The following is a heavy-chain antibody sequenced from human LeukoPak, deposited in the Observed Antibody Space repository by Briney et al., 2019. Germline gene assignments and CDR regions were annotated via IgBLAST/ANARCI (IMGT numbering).Heavy chain of an antibody. CDR2: ISYDGSNK. D-gene: IGHD2-2*02. J-gene: IGHJ4*02. V-gene: IGHV3-30*01. CDR3: ARGGPRYCSSTSCYTSGLDY. Sequence: GGSLRLSCAASGFTFSSYAMHWVRQAPGKGLEWVAVISYDGSNKYYADSVKGRFTISRDNSKNTLYLQMNSLRAEDTAVYYCARGGPRYCSSTSCYTSGLDYWGQGTLVTVSS. CDR1: GFTFSSYA.